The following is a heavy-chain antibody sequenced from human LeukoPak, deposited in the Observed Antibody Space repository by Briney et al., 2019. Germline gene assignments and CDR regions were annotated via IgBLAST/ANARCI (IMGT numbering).Heavy chain of an antibody. CDR2: ISGSGDMT. D-gene: IGHD2-8*01. CDR3: ARSQTNAVYYYGMDV. J-gene: IGHJ6*02. V-gene: IGHV3-23*01. CDR1: GFTFSSYA. Sequence: GGSLRLSCAASGFTFSSYAMNWVRQAPGKGLEWVSDISGSGDMTYYADSVKGRFTISRDNSKNTVYLQMNGLRAEDTAVYFRARSQTNAVYYYGMDVWGQGTTVTVSS.